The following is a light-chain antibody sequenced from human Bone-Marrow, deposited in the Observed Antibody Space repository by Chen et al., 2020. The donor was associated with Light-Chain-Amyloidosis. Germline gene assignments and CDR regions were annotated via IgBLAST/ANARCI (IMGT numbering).Light chain of an antibody. CDR1: SSDVGDYNY. J-gene: IGLJ2*01. Sequence: QSALTKPASVSGSPGQSITISCTGTSSDVGDYNYVSWYQQHPGTAPKLLIYYVTRRPSGVSNRFSGSKSDNTASLTISGLQAEDEAHYYCTSYASGNTLIFGGGTKLTVL. CDR3: TSYASGNTLI. V-gene: IGLV2-14*03. CDR2: YVT.